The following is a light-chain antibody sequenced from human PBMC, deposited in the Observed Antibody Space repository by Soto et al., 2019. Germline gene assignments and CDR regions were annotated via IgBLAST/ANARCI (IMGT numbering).Light chain of an antibody. Sequence: EIVLTQSPATLSLSPGERATLSCRASQSVDYYLAWYQQKPGQAPRLLIYDASSRATGIPARISGSGSGTDFTLTITSLEPEDFAVYYCQQRSNRPGTFGQGTKVEIK. CDR2: DAS. V-gene: IGKV3-11*01. CDR3: QQRSNRPGT. CDR1: QSVDYY. J-gene: IGKJ1*01.